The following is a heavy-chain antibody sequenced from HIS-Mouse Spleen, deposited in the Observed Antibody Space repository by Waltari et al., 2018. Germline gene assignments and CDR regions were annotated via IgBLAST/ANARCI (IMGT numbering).Heavy chain of an antibody. CDR2: MNPNSGNT. D-gene: IGHD6-13*01. CDR3: ARAVAAAGTNYYFDY. Sequence: GQGLEWMGWMNPNSGNTGYAQKFQGRVTMTRNTSISTAYMELSSLRSEDTAVYYCARAVAAAGTNYYFDYWGQGTLVTVSS. V-gene: IGHV1-8*01. J-gene: IGHJ4*02.